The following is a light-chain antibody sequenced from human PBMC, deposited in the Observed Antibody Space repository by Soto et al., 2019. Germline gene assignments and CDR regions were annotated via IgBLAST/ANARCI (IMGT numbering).Light chain of an antibody. V-gene: IGLV1-47*02. CDR1: SSNIESNY. J-gene: IGLJ3*02. CDR3: ATWDDTLSAWV. CDR2: SNN. Sequence: QSVLTQPPSASGTPGQRATMSCSGSSSNIESNYVYWYQHLPGTAPKLLIYSNNHRPSGVPDRFSGSKSGTSASLAISGLRSEDEADYYCATWDDTLSAWVFGGGTKLTVL.